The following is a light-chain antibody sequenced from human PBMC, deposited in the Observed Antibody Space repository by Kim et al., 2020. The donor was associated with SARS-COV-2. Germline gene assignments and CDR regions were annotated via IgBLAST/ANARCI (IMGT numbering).Light chain of an antibody. CDR1: QSLVHSDGNTY. CDR3: MQGTHSWT. Sequence: DVVLTQSPFSLPVTLGQPASISCRSSQSLVHSDGNTYLTWFQQRPGQSPRRLIYKVSNRDSGVPDRFSGSGSDTDFTLKISRVEAEDVGVYYCMQGTHSWTFGQGTKVDIK. CDR2: KVS. J-gene: IGKJ1*01. V-gene: IGKV2-30*02.